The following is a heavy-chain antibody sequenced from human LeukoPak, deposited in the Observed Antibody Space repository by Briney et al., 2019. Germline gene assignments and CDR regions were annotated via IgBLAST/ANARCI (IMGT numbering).Heavy chain of an antibody. CDR1: GGSISSSSYY. J-gene: IGHJ4*02. D-gene: IGHD3-3*01. V-gene: IGHV4-39*01. CDR3: ARRSAIWYADY. Sequence: SETLSLTCTVSGGSISSSSYYWGWIRQPPGKGLEWIGSIYYSGSTYYNPSLKSRGTISVDTSKNQFSLKLSSVTAADTAVYYCARRSAIWYADYWGQGTLVSVSS. CDR2: IYYSGST.